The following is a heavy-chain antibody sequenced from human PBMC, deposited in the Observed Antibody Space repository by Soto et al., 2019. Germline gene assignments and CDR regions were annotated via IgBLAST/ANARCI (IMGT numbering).Heavy chain of an antibody. Sequence: QVQLQESGPGLVKPSETLSLTCTVSGDSVSGYYWYWIRQPAGKGLEWIGRMYTSGITNYSPSLKSRVTMSVDTSKNQFSLKLTSVTAADTAVYYCARDPTPREFLFIHYFDSWSQGSLVTVSS. J-gene: IGHJ4*02. V-gene: IGHV4-4*07. D-gene: IGHD3-10*02. CDR1: GDSVSGYY. CDR3: ARDPTPREFLFIHYFDS. CDR2: MYTSGIT.